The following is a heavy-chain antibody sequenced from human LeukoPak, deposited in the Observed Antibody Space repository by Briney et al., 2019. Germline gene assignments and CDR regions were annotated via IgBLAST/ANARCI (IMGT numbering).Heavy chain of an antibody. Sequence: GSLRLSCAASGFTFSDYYMSWIRQAPGKGLEWVSYISSSGSTIYYADSVKGRFTISRDNAKNSLYLQMNSLRAEDTAVYYCARGPIAVAPDWYFDLWGRGTLVTVSS. D-gene: IGHD6-19*01. J-gene: IGHJ2*01. CDR3: ARGPIAVAPDWYFDL. CDR1: GFTFSDYY. V-gene: IGHV3-11*01. CDR2: ISSSGSTI.